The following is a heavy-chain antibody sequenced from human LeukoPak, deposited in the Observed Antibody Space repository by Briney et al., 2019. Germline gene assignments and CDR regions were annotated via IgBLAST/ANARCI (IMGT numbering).Heavy chain of an antibody. D-gene: IGHD6-13*01. CDR1: GYTFTSYG. Sequence: ASVKVSCKASGYTFTSYGISWVRQAPGQGLEWMGWISAYNGNTNYAQKLQGRVTMTTDTSTSTAYMELRSLRSDDTAVYYCARVMRYSSSWSFDYWGQGTLVTVSS. J-gene: IGHJ4*02. CDR2: ISAYNGNT. V-gene: IGHV1-18*01. CDR3: ARVMRYSSSWSFDY.